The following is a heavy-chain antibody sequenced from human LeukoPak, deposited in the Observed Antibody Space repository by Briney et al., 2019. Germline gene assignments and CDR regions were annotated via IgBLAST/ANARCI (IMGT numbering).Heavy chain of an antibody. D-gene: IGHD3-22*01. CDR2: INHSGST. Sequence: PSETLSLTCAVYGGTFSGYYWSWIRQPPGKRLEWIGEINHSGSTNYNPSLKSRVTISVDTSKNQFSLKLSSVTAADTAVYYCAREWLARGGYYWGQGTLVTVSS. V-gene: IGHV4-34*01. J-gene: IGHJ4*02. CDR3: AREWLARGGYY. CDR1: GGTFSGYY.